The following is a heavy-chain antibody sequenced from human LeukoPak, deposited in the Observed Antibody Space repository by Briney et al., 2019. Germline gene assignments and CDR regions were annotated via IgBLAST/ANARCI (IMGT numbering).Heavy chain of an antibody. V-gene: IGHV3-21*01. CDR1: GFTFSSYS. CDR3: ARGGASMVVTFD. D-gene: IGHD4/OR15-4a*01. CDR2: ISSGSSYI. J-gene: IGHJ4*02. Sequence: PGGSLRLSCAASGFTFSSYSMNWVRQAPGKGLEWVSSISSGSSYIYYADSVKGRFTISRDNAKNSLYLQMNSLRAEGTAVYYCARGGASMVVTFDWGQGTLVTVSS.